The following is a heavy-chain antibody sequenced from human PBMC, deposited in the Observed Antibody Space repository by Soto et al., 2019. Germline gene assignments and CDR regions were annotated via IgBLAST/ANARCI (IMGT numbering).Heavy chain of an antibody. J-gene: IGHJ4*02. CDR1: GYTFTSYY. CDR2: INPSGGST. V-gene: IGHV1-46*01. Sequence: QVQLVQSGAEVKKPGASVKVSCKASGYTFTSYYMHWVRQAPGQGLEWMGIINPSGGSTSYAQKFQGRVTMTRDTATSTVYMEMSSLGSEDTAVYYCARGGIHILDYWGQGTLVTVSS. CDR3: ARGGIHILDY.